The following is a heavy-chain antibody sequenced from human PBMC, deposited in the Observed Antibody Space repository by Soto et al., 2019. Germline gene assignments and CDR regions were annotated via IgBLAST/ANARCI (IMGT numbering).Heavy chain of an antibody. CDR1: GFTFSSYA. Sequence: EVQLLESGGGLVQPGGSLRLSCAASGFTFSSYAMSWVRQAPGKGLEWVSAISGSGGSTYYADSVKGRFTISRDNSKNPLYLQMNSLRAEDTAVYYCATWSIVLMVYASYPFDYWGQGTLVTVSS. CDR3: ATWSIVLMVYASYPFDY. CDR2: ISGSGGST. J-gene: IGHJ4*02. V-gene: IGHV3-23*01. D-gene: IGHD2-8*01.